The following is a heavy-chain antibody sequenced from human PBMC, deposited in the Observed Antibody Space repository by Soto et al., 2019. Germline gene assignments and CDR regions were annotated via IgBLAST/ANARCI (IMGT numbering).Heavy chain of an antibody. Sequence: LCGGSISSGDYYWSWIRQPPGKGLEWIGYIYYSGSTYYNPSLKSRVTISVDTSKNQFSLKLSSVTAADTAVYYCANTHYDILTGYSYFDYWGQGTLVTVSS. CDR3: ANTHYDILTGYSYFDY. CDR2: IYYSGST. CDR1: GGSISSGDYY. J-gene: IGHJ4*02. V-gene: IGHV4-30-4*01. D-gene: IGHD3-9*01.